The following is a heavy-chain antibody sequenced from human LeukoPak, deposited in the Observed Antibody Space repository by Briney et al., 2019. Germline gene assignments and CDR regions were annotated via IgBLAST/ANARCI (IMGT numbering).Heavy chain of an antibody. CDR2: INPNGGSP. J-gene: IGHJ6*03. CDR1: GYTFTSHQ. CDR3: ARDSPLKNYYYYYMDV. V-gene: IGHV1-46*04. Sequence: GASVKVSCKASGYTFTSHQMHWVRQAPGEGLEWVGIINPNGGSPHFAQKLQGRVTMITDMSTSTVYMELSSLRSEDTAVYYCARDSPLKNYYYYYMDVWGKGTTVTVSS.